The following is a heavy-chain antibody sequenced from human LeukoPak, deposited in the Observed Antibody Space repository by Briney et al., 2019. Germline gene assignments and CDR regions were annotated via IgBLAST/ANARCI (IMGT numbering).Heavy chain of an antibody. CDR2: GHYRETT. CDR3: ARQNYDFWPGLLHPDY. J-gene: IGHJ4*02. V-gene: IGHV4-39*01. D-gene: IGHD3/OR15-3a*01. Sequence: SEALSLTCSVFGDSVNNNAYYWAWIRQAPGKRLEWVGSGHYRETTYSSPSLKSRVTISVDTSKNQVSLKLNSVTAADTGVYYCARQNYDFWPGLLHPDYWGQGIFVAVSS. CDR1: GDSVNNNAYY.